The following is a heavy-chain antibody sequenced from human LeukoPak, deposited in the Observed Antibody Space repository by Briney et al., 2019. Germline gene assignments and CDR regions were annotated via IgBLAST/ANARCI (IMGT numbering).Heavy chain of an antibody. J-gene: IGHJ4*02. D-gene: IGHD2/OR15-2a*01. CDR1: GFTFSSSA. V-gene: IGHV3-23*01. CDR2: ISGSGGSP. CDR3: AKGPLLWD. Sequence: GGTLRLSCAASGFTFSSSAMSWVRQAPGKGLEWVSSISGSGGSPYYADSVKGRFTISRDNSKNTLYLQMNSLRAEDTAVYYCAKGPLLWDWGQGTLVTVSS.